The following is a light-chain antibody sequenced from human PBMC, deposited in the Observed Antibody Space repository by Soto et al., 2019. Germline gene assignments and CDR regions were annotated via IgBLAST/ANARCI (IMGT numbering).Light chain of an antibody. CDR3: QEYGSSRRT. V-gene: IGKV3-20*01. J-gene: IGKJ1*01. CDR2: DAS. CDR1: QSVSSSY. Sequence: EIVLTQSPGTLSLSPGERATLSCSSSQSVSSSYLAWYQQKPGQAPRLLIYDASSRATGIPDRFSGSGSGTDFTLTISRLEPEDFAVYYCQEYGSSRRTFGQGTKVDIK.